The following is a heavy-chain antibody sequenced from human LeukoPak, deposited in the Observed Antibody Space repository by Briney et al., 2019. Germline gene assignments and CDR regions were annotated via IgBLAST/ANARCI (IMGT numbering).Heavy chain of an antibody. J-gene: IGHJ4*02. CDR1: GFTFSNYE. D-gene: IGHD3-10*01. CDR2: ISSGGTTI. CDR3: AREGLFSMVRGVIDY. Sequence: GGSLRLSCAASGFTFSNYEMNWVRQAPGKGLEWVSYISSGGTTIYYGDSVKGRFTISRDNAKNSLYLQMNSLRAEDTAVYYCAREGLFSMVRGVIDYWGQGTLVTVSS. V-gene: IGHV3-48*03.